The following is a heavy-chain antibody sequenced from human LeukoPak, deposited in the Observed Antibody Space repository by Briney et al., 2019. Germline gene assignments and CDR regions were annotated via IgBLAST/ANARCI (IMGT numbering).Heavy chain of an antibody. V-gene: IGHV3-23*01. J-gene: IGHJ4*02. Sequence: GGSLRLSCAASGFTFSSNAVNWVRQAPGKGLEWVSAISDTGGNTDYADSVRGRFTVSRDNSKNTLYLQMNSLRVEDTAIYYCARYFHDWGQGTLVTVSS. CDR1: GFTFSSNA. CDR3: ARYFHD. CDR2: ISDTGGNT.